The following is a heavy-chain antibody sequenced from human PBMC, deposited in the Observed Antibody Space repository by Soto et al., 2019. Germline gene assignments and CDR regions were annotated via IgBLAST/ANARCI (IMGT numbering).Heavy chain of an antibody. D-gene: IGHD6-19*01. CDR3: ARVYSSGWSFYYGKYV. V-gene: IGHV6-1*01. J-gene: IGHJ6*02. CDR1: GDSVSSNSAI. Sequence: SQTLSLTCAISGDSVSSNSAIWNWFRQSPSRGLEWLGRTYYTSKWYNDYAVSVKSRISINPDTSKNQVSLQLNSVTPEDTAVYYCARVYSSGWSFYYGKYVWGQGTTVTVSS. CDR2: TYYTSKWYN.